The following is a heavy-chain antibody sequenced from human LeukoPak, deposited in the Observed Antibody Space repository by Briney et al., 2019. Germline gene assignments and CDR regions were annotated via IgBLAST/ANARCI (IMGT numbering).Heavy chain of an antibody. CDR1: GYSIGSGYY. CDR2: IYHSGST. J-gene: IGHJ6*03. CDR3: ARAHSPYYYYYMDV. D-gene: IGHD4-11*01. V-gene: IGHV4-38-2*02. Sequence: TSETLSLTCTVSGYSIGSGYYWGWIRQPPGKGLEWIGSIYHSGSTYYNPSLKSRVTISVDTSKNQFSLKLSSVTAADTAVYYCARAHSPYYYYYMDVWGKGTTVTISS.